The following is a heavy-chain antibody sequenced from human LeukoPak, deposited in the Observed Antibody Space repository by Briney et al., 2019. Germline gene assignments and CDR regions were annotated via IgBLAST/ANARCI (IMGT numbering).Heavy chain of an antibody. Sequence: PGRSLRLSCAASGFTFSSYGMHWVRQAPGKGLEWVAVISFDGSNKYYADSLKGRFHISRDNSKNTLYLQMNSLRAEDTAVYYCAKGGALRFLEWLFIFDPWGQGTLVTVSS. CDR2: ISFDGSNK. CDR1: GFTFSSYG. D-gene: IGHD3-3*01. J-gene: IGHJ5*02. CDR3: AKGGALRFLEWLFIFDP. V-gene: IGHV3-30*18.